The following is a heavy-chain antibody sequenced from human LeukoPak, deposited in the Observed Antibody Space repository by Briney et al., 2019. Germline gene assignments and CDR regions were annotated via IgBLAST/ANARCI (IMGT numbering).Heavy chain of an antibody. CDR3: ARGEIRYFDWLLSDYFDY. CDR2: ISYDGSNK. J-gene: IGHJ4*02. CDR1: GFTFSSYA. V-gene: IGHV3-30*04. Sequence: GGSLRLSCAASGFTFSSYAMRWVRQAPGKGLEWVAVISYDGSNKYYADSVKGRFTISRDNSKNTLYLQMNSLRAEDTAVYYCARGEIRYFDWLLSDYFDYWGQGTLVTVSS. D-gene: IGHD3-9*01.